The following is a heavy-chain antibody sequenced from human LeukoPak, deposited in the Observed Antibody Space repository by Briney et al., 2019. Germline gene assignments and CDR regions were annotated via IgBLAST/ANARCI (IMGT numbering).Heavy chain of an antibody. D-gene: IGHD3-22*01. CDR1: GGSFSGYY. Sequence: SETLSLTCAVYGGSFSGYYWSWIRQPPGKGLEWIGETNHSGSTNYNPSLKSRVTISVDRSKNQFSLKLSSVTAADTAVYYCARAYDSSDPGYFQHWGQGTLVTVSS. CDR3: ARAYDSSDPGYFQH. J-gene: IGHJ1*01. CDR2: TNHSGST. V-gene: IGHV4-34*01.